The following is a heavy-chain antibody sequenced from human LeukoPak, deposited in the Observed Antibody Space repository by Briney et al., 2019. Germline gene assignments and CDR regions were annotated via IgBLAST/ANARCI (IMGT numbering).Heavy chain of an antibody. CDR2: INVSGGGT. J-gene: IGHJ6*02. CDR1: GYTFSSYY. Sequence: ASVKVSCKASGYTFSSYYIHWVRQAPGQGLEWMGVINVSGGGTTYAQRFQGRVTMTRDTSTSTVYMELSSLRSDDTAVYYCARDVYGLDVWGQGTTVTVSS. V-gene: IGHV1-46*01. CDR3: ARDVYGLDV.